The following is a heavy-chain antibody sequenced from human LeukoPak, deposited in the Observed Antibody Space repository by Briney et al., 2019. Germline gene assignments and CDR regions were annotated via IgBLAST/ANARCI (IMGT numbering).Heavy chain of an antibody. Sequence: GGSLRLSCAASGFTFSSYAMSWVRQAPGKGLEWVSAISGSGGSTYYADSVKGRFTISRDNSKNTLYLQMNSLRAEDTAVYYCAKPQGAAGYKPEFDYWGQGTLVTVSS. CDR3: AKPQGAAGYKPEFDY. CDR2: ISGSGGST. J-gene: IGHJ4*02. D-gene: IGHD6-13*01. CDR1: GFTFSSYA. V-gene: IGHV3-23*01.